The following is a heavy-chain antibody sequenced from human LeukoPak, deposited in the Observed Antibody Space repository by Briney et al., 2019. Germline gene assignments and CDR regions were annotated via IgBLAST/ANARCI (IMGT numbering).Heavy chain of an antibody. CDR1: GGSFSGYY. CDR3: ARSPRSTSLQPFDL. V-gene: IGHV4-34*01. J-gene: IGHJ2*01. D-gene: IGHD2-2*01. Sequence: TSETLSLTCAVYGGSFSGYYWSWIRQPPGKGLEWIGEINHSGSTNYNPSLKSRVTISVDTSKNQFSLKLSSVTAADTAVYYCARSPRSTSLQPFDLWGRGTLVTVSS. CDR2: INHSGST.